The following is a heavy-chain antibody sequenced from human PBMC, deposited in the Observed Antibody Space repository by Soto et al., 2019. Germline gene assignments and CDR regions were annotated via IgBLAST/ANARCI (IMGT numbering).Heavy chain of an antibody. Sequence: GSLRLSCAASGFTFSSYAMHWVRQAPGKGLEWVAVISYDGSNKYYADSVKGRFTISRDNSKNTLYLQMNSLRAEDTAVYYCAREIGGGSYYFDYWGQGTLVTVSS. CDR1: GFTFSSYA. V-gene: IGHV3-30-3*01. J-gene: IGHJ4*02. CDR3: AREIGGGSYYFDY. CDR2: ISYDGSNK. D-gene: IGHD3-16*01.